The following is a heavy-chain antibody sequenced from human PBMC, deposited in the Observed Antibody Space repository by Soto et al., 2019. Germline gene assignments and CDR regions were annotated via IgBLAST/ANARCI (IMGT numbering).Heavy chain of an antibody. CDR3: ASRLQNYYDSSGYRYWYFDL. CDR1: GGSISSSSYY. J-gene: IGHJ2*01. V-gene: IGHV4-39*01. CDR2: IYYSGST. D-gene: IGHD3-22*01. Sequence: QLQLQESGPGLVKPSETLSLTCTVSGGSISSSSYYWGWIRQPPGKGLEWIGSIYYSGSTYYNPSLKSRVTISVDTSKNQFSLKLSSVTAADTAVYYCASRLQNYYDSSGYRYWYFDLWGRGTLVTVSS.